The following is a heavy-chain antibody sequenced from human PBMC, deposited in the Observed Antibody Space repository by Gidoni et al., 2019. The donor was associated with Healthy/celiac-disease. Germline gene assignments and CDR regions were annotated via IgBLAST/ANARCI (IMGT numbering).Heavy chain of an antibody. J-gene: IGHJ6*02. D-gene: IGHD2-2*01. V-gene: IGHV3-48*01. CDR1: GFTCSSYS. CDR2: ISSSSSTI. Sequence: EVQLVESGGGLVQPGGSLRLSCAASGFTCSSYSMNWVRQAPGKGLEWVSYISSSSSTIYYADSVKGRFTISRDNAKNSLYLQMNSLRAEDTAVYYCARDIVVVPEDYYYYYGMDVWGQGTTVTVSS. CDR3: ARDIVVVPEDYYYYYGMDV.